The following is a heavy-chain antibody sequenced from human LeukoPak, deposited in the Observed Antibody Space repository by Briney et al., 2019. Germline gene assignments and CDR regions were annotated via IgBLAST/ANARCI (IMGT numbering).Heavy chain of an antibody. CDR3: ARSGNYGLGY. J-gene: IGHJ4*02. CDR2: ISSSGSTI. D-gene: IGHD1-26*01. V-gene: IGHV3-48*04. CDR1: GFTFSSYN. Sequence: GGSLRLSCVAPGFTFSSYNMNWVRQAPGKGLEWVSFISSSGSTIYYADSLKGRFTISRDNAKNSLYLQMNSLRAEDTALYYCARSGNYGLGYWGQGILVTVSS.